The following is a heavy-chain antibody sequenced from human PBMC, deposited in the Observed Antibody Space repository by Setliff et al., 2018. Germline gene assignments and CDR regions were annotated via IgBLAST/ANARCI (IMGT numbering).Heavy chain of an antibody. CDR2: INPKTGGT. CDR1: GYTFTGYY. V-gene: IGHV1-2*04. CDR3: ARSDHLVVDGFDV. D-gene: IGHD3-16*01. J-gene: IGHJ3*01. Sequence: GASVKVSCKASGYTFTGYYMHWVRQAHGQGLEWMGWINPKTGGTNLAQKFQGWVSMTRDTSITTAYMELSRLTSDDMAVYFCARSDHLVVDGFDVWGQGTMVTVSS.